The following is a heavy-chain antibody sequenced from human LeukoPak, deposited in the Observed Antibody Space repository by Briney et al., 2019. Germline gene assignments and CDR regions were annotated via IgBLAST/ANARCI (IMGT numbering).Heavy chain of an antibody. CDR3: ARQSGSYDY. CDR1: GGSISNNY. V-gene: IGHV4-4*09. Sequence: SETLSLTCTVSGGSISNNYWSWIRQPPGKGLEWIGYISSSGSANYNSSLKSRVTISVDTSKNQFSLKLISVTAADTAVYYCARQSGSYDYWGQGTLVTVSS. D-gene: IGHD1-26*01. CDR2: ISSSGSA. J-gene: IGHJ4*02.